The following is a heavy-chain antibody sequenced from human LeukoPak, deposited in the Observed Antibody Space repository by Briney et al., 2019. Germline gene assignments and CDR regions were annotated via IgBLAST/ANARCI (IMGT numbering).Heavy chain of an antibody. D-gene: IGHD2-2*01. CDR2: IYSGGST. CDR3: ARVYAPKKVLFDY. Sequence: PGGSLRLSCAASGFTVSSNYMSWVRQAPGKGLEWVSVIYSGGSTYYADSVKGRFTISRDNSKNTLYLQMNSLRAEDTAVYYCARVYAPKKVLFDYGGKGPLVTVSS. J-gene: IGHJ4*02. V-gene: IGHV3-53*01. CDR1: GFTVSSNY.